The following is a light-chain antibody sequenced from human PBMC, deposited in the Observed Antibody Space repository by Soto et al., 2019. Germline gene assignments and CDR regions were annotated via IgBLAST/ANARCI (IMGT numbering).Light chain of an antibody. CDR3: QQYGSVPLT. CDR1: ESVSTSY. Sequence: EIVLTQSPGTLSLSPGERATLSCRASESVSTSYLAWYQQKPGQAPRLLISGASSRATVIPDRFSGSGSGADFALTISRLEPEDFAVYYCQQYGSVPLTFGGGTKVEIK. J-gene: IGKJ4*01. CDR2: GAS. V-gene: IGKV3-20*01.